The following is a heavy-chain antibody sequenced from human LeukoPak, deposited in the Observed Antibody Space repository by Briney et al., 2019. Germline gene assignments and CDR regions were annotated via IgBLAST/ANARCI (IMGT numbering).Heavy chain of an antibody. V-gene: IGHV3-73*01. J-gene: IGHJ4*02. CDR2: IRSKANSYAT. Sequence: GGSLRLSCAASGFTFSGSAMHWVRQASGKGLEWVGRIRSKANSYATAYAASVKGRFTISRDDSKNTAYLQTNSLKTEDTAVYYCTSLKGSSGYESDYWGQGTLVTVSS. CDR3: TSLKGSSGYESDY. D-gene: IGHD3-22*01. CDR1: GFTFSGSA.